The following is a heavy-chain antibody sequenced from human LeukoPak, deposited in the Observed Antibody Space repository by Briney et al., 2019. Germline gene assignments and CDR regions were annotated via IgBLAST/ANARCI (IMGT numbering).Heavy chain of an antibody. J-gene: IGHJ4*02. D-gene: IGHD4-17*01. CDR2: ISTSGGRI. CDR3: ARAPYGDEPSFDY. CDR1: GFTFSSYA. V-gene: IGHV3-23*01. Sequence: GGSLRLSCAASGFTFSSYAMSWVRQAPGKGLEWVSSISTSGGRIYYADSVKGRFTISRDNSKNTLYLQMNSLRAEDTAVYYSARAPYGDEPSFDYWGQGTLVTSP.